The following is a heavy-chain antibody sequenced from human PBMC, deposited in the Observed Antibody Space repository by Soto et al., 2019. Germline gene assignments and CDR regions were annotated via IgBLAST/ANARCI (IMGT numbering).Heavy chain of an antibody. CDR1: GDSSSTYY. D-gene: IGHD2-15*01. CDR3: ARSFCSDSVSCNWFDP. V-gene: IGHV4-59*01. CDR2: INYSGRT. Sequence: QVQLQESGPGLVKASETLSLTCSVSGDSSSTYYWGWIRQPPGKGLEWIGYINYSGRTSHNPSLKGRLSISVDTSENQGSLRLSSVTAADTAVYYCARSFCSDSVSCNWFDPWGQGTLVVVSS. J-gene: IGHJ5*02.